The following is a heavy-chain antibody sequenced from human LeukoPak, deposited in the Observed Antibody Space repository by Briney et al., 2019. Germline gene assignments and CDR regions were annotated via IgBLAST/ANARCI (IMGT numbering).Heavy chain of an antibody. V-gene: IGHV3-9*01. CDR3: AKGGGGVPAAMYDY. Sequence: GGSLRLSCAASGFSFDDYAMHWVRQAPGKGLEWVSGINWNSGSIDYAESVKGRFTISRDNSKNTLYLQMNSLRAEDTAVYYCAKGGGGVPAAMYDYWGQGTLVTVSS. CDR1: GFSFDDYA. CDR2: INWNSGSI. J-gene: IGHJ4*02. D-gene: IGHD2-2*01.